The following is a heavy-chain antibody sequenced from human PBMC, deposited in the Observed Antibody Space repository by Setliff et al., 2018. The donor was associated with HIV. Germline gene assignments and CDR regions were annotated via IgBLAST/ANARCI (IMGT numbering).Heavy chain of an antibody. Sequence: SETLSLTCGVSGYSISSGYYWGWIRQPPGMGLEWIGSISQSGSTFHNPALKSRVTISVDTSKNQFSLLLTSVTAADTAVYYCARQGGTVSFNYWGPGTLVTVSS. CDR1: GYSISSGYY. J-gene: IGHJ4*02. CDR3: ARQGGTVSFNY. CDR2: ISQSGST. V-gene: IGHV4-38-2*01. D-gene: IGHD3-16*01.